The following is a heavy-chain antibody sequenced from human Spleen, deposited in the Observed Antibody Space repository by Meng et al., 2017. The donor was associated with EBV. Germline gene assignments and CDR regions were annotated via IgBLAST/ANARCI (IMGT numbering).Heavy chain of an antibody. D-gene: IGHD6-13*01. CDR1: GGSVSGYN. V-gene: IGHV4-34*01. CDR3: ARDTEVPGTWFDY. Sequence: GPGPVVPPETLSLTYVIPGGSVSGYNRSWLRQPPGKGLEWIGEIHYGGSTKYTPSLEGRATISGDTSKNQFSLILTSVTAADTAVYYCARDTEVPGTWFDYWGQGALVTVSS. CDR2: IHYGGST. J-gene: IGHJ4*02.